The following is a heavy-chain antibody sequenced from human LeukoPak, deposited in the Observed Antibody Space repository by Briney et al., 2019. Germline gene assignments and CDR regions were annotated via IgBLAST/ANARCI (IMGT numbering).Heavy chain of an antibody. D-gene: IGHD6-19*01. Sequence: PSETLSLTCTVSGGSINSYYWSWIRQPPGRGLEWVGYIYYSGGTSYNPSLKSRVTISVDTSKNQFSLKLNSVTAADTAVYYCARRKNSAWSTDAFDIWGQGTMVTVSS. CDR3: ARRKNSAWSTDAFDI. CDR2: IYYSGGT. J-gene: IGHJ3*02. CDR1: GGSINSYY. V-gene: IGHV4-59*08.